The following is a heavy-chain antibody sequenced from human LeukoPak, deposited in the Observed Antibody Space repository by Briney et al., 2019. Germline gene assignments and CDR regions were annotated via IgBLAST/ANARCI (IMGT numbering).Heavy chain of an antibody. V-gene: IGHV4-59*01. D-gene: IGHD3-22*01. CDR3: ARDSGTYYYDSSDHAFDI. Sequence: PSETLSLTCTVSGGSISSYYWSWIRQPPGKGLEWIGYIYYSGSTNYNPSLKSRVTISVDTSKNQFSLKLSSVTAADTAVYYCARDSGTYYYDSSDHAFDIWGQGTMVTVSS. CDR2: IYYSGST. J-gene: IGHJ3*02. CDR1: GGSISSYY.